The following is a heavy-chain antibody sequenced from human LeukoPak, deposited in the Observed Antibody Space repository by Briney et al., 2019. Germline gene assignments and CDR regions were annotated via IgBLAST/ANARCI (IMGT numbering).Heavy chain of an antibody. CDR2: IGTAGDT. CDR1: GFTLSSFS. CDR3: VKVESDAYSD. V-gene: IGHV3-13*04. Sequence: PGGSLRLSCADSGFTLSSFSMHGVRQATGKGLEWVSGIGTAGDTYYPGSVKGRFTVSRENAKDSFYLQMNSLRAGDTAVYYCVKVESDAYSDWGQGTLVTVSS. J-gene: IGHJ4*02. D-gene: IGHD3-16*01.